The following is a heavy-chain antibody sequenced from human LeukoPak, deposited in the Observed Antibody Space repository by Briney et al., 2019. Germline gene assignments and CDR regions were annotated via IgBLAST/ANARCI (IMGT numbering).Heavy chain of an antibody. Sequence: PGRSLRLSCAASGFTFSSYGMHWVRQAPGKGLEWVAVISYDGSNKYYADSVKGRFTISRDNSKNTLYLQMNSLRAEDTAVYYCARVGSTDSPHAFDIWGQGTTVTVSS. CDR3: ARVGSTDSPHAFDI. D-gene: IGHD3-22*01. CDR2: ISYDGSNK. CDR1: GFTFSSYG. V-gene: IGHV3-30*03. J-gene: IGHJ3*02.